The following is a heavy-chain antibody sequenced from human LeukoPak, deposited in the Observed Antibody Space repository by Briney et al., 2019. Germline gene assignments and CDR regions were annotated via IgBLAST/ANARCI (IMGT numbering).Heavy chain of an antibody. CDR1: GFTFSSYS. CDR2: ISSSSSYI. V-gene: IGHV3-21*01. CDR3: ARDPLWFGELLWD. Sequence: GGSLRLSCAASGFTFSSYSMNWVRQAPGKGLEWVSSISSSSSYIYYADSVKGRFTISRDNAKNSLYLQMNSLRAEDTAVYYCARDPLWFGELLWDWGQGTLVTVSS. J-gene: IGHJ4*02. D-gene: IGHD3-10*01.